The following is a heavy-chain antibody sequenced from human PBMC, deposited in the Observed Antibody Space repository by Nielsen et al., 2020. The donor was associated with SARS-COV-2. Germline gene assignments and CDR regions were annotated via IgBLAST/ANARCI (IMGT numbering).Heavy chain of an antibody. J-gene: IGHJ6*02. CDR3: TRDPGYYHGMDV. Sequence: SQTLSLTCVISGDSVSSSSVAWNWIRQSPSRGLEWLGRIYYRSKWFYEYATFVRSRITIDPDTSKNYFSLHLNSVTSEDTAMYYCTRDPGYYHGMDVWGQGTTVIVSS. CDR1: GDSVSSSSVA. V-gene: IGHV6-1*01. CDR2: IYYRSKWFY.